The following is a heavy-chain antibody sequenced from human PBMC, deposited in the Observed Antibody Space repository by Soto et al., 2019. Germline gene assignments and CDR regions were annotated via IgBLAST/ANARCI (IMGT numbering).Heavy chain of an antibody. Sequence: SETLSLTCTVSGGSISSYYWSWIRQPPGKGLEWIGYIYYSGSTNYNPSLKSRVTISVDTSKNQFSLKLSSVTAADTAVYYCAREDYSSPSLDYWGQGTLVTVSS. CDR3: AREDYSSPSLDY. J-gene: IGHJ4*02. CDR2: IYYSGST. D-gene: IGHD6-13*01. V-gene: IGHV4-59*12. CDR1: GGSISSYY.